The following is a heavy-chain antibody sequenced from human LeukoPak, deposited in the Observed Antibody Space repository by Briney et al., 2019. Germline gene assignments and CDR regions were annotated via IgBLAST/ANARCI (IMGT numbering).Heavy chain of an antibody. D-gene: IGHD4-23*01. CDR3: ARGYGGNSV. J-gene: IGHJ4*01. Sequence: PGGSLRLSCAASGFTFSSYWMTWVRQAPGKGLEWVANIKQDGREKYYVDSVKGRFTISRDNTKNSLYLQMNNLRAEDTAVYYCARGYGGNSVWGHGAMATVSS. V-gene: IGHV3-7*01. CDR1: GFTFSSYW. CDR2: IKQDGREK.